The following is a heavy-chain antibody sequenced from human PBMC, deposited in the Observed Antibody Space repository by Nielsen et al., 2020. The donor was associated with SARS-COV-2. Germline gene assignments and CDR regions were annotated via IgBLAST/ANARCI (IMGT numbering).Heavy chain of an antibody. Sequence: WLRQPPGKGLEWVSVIYSGGSTYYADSVKGRFTISRDNAKNSLYLQMNSLRAEDTAVYYCARDRARGYCSGGSCYQLYYYYYGMDVWGQGTTVTVSS. D-gene: IGHD2-15*01. CDR3: ARDRARGYCSGGSCYQLYYYYYGMDV. V-gene: IGHV3-53*01. CDR2: IYSGGST. J-gene: IGHJ6*02.